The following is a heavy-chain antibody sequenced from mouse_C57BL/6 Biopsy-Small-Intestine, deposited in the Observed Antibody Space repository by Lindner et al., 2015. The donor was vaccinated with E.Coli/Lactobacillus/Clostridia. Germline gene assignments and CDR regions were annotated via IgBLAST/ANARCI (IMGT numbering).Heavy chain of an antibody. CDR1: GYTFTGYY. J-gene: IGHJ3*01. D-gene: IGHD1-1*01. Sequence: SVKVSCKASGYTFTGYYMHWVRQAPGQGLEWMGWINPNSGGTNYAQKFQGRVTMTRDTSISTAYMELSRLRSDDAAVYYCARVEYYYDSSDYGRHHDGFDIWGQGTMVTVSS. CDR3: ARVEYYYDSSDYGRHHDGFDI. CDR2: INPNSGGT. V-gene: IGHV1-53*01.